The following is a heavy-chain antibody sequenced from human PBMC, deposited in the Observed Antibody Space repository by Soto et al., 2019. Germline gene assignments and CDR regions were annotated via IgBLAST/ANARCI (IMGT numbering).Heavy chain of an antibody. CDR1: GGSISSDSYY. V-gene: IGHV4-39*01. D-gene: IGHD2-21*01. Sequence: SETLSLTCTVSGGSISSDSYYWGWIRQSPEKGLEWIASISYSGSTYYNPTLKSRLIISVDTSKSQFSLKLSSVTAADTAVYYCARGAGHIVVVDAFDIQGQATMVTVSS. J-gene: IGHJ3*02. CDR2: ISYSGST. CDR3: ARGAGHIVVVDAFDI.